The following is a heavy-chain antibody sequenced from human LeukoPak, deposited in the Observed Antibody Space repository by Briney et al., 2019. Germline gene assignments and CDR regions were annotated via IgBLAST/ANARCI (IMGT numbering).Heavy chain of an antibody. CDR2: ISSSGSTI. CDR1: GFTFSDYY. Sequence: GGSLRLSRAASGFTFSDYYMSWIRQAPGKGLEWVSYISSSGSTINYADSVKGRFTISRDNAKNSLYLQMNSLTAEDTAVYYCARDRGYSYGYYYYYMDVWGEGTTVTVSS. D-gene: IGHD5-18*01. J-gene: IGHJ6*03. CDR3: ARDRGYSYGYYYYYMDV. V-gene: IGHV3-11*04.